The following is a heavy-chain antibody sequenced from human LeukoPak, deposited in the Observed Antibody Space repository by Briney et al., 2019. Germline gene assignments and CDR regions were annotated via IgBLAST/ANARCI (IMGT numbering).Heavy chain of an antibody. Sequence: GGSLRLSCAASGFTFSSYWMHWVRQAPGKGLVWVSYISGDGSRTTYADSVKGRFTISRDNAKNTLDLQMNSLRAEDTAVYFCATRSSSYCSDYWGQGTLVTVSS. CDR2: ISGDGSRT. V-gene: IGHV3-74*01. J-gene: IGHJ4*02. CDR1: GFTFSSYW. CDR3: ATRSSSYCSDY. D-gene: IGHD4-11*01.